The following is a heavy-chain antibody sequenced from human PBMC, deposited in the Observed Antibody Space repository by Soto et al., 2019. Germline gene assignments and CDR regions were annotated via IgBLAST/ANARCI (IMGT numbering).Heavy chain of an antibody. D-gene: IGHD3-22*01. Sequence: SETLSLTCTVSGGSISSGDYYWSWIRQPPGKGLEWIGYIYYSGSTYYNPSLKSRVTISVDTSKNQFSLKLSSVTAADTAVYYCARDTSDYCDSSGFLLGHWFDPWGQGTLVTVSS. CDR1: GGSISSGDYY. J-gene: IGHJ5*02. CDR3: ARDTSDYCDSSGFLLGHWFDP. CDR2: IYYSGST. V-gene: IGHV4-30-4*01.